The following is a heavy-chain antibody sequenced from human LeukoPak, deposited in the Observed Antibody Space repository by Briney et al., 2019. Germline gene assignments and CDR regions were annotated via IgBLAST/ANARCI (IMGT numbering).Heavy chain of an antibody. D-gene: IGHD4/OR15-4a*01. CDR1: GFTFTTHG. V-gene: IGHV3-30*03. CDR3: ARVHWYFDF. J-gene: IGHJ2*01. CDR2: ISYDGSNK. Sequence: GGSLRLSCAASGFTFTTHGMHWVRQAPGKGLEWVAVISYDGSNKYYADSVKGRFTISRDNAKNSLYLQMNSLRVEDTAVYYCARVHWYFDFWGRGTLVTVSS.